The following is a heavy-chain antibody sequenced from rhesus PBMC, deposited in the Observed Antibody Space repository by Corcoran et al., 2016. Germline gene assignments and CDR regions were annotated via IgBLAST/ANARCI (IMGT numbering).Heavy chain of an antibody. D-gene: IGHD3-28*01. CDR1: GGSIRDDYY. CDR3: EGESGYYATCDY. J-gene: IGHJ4*01. V-gene: IGHV4-106*01. Sequence: QVQLQESGPGLVKPSETLSLTCAVSGGSIRDDYYWNWIRQPPGQGLEWIGYIYGSGGGTKYNHSLKNRVTISIDSSKNQFSLKLSSLTAADTAVHYCEGESGYYATCDYWGQGVLGTVSS. CDR2: IYGSGGGT.